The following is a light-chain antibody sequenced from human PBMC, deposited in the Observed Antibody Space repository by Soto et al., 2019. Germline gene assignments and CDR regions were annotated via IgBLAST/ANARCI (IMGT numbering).Light chain of an antibody. CDR2: AAS. CDR3: LKHNSYPSIT. CDR1: QGIRND. J-gene: IGKJ5*01. V-gene: IGKV1-17*01. Sequence: IQMTHAPSSLSASVGDRVTITFLASQGIRNDLGWYQQKPGKAPKRLIYAASSLQSGVPSRFSGSGSGTEFTLTISSLKPEDFANYYCLKHNSYPSITGGQGTRRELK.